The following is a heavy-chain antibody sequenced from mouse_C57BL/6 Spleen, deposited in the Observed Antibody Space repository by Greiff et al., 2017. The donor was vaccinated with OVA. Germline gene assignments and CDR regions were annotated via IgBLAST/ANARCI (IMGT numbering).Heavy chain of an antibody. D-gene: IGHD4-1*01. Sequence: QVQLQQSGTELVKPGASVKLSCKASGYTFTSYWMHWVKQRPGQGLEWIGNINPSNGGTNYNEKFKSKATLTVDKSSSTAYMQLSSLTSEDSAVYYCARELTGTRGFYAMDYWGQGTSVTVSS. CDR3: ARELTGTRGFYAMDY. V-gene: IGHV1-53*01. CDR2: INPSNGGT. J-gene: IGHJ4*01. CDR1: GYTFTSYW.